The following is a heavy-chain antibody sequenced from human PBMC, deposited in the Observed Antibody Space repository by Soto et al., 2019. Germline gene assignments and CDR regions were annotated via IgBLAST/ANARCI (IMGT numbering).Heavy chain of an antibody. CDR1: GFTFSNAW. CDR2: IKSKTDGGTT. CDR3: TTDVGTLRNYYYDSSGYYSRVY. J-gene: IGHJ4*02. Sequence: EVQLVESGGGLVKPGGSLRLSCAASGFTFSNAWMSWVRQAPGKGLEWVGRIKSKTDGGTTDYAAPVKGRFTISREDSKNTLYLQMNSLKTEDAAVYYFTTDVGTLRNYYYDSSGYYSRVYWGQGTLVTVSS. D-gene: IGHD3-22*01. V-gene: IGHV3-15*01.